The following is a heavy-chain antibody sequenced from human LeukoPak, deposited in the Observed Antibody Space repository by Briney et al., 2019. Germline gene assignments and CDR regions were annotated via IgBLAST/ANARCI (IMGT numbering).Heavy chain of an antibody. CDR2: IIPIFGIP. V-gene: IGHV1-69*13. CDR3: GLSGNYYYYYMDV. D-gene: IGHD6-25*01. CDR1: GGTLRTLA. J-gene: IGHJ6*03. Sequence: ASVKVSCKASGGTLRTLAISWVRQAPGQGLEWMGGIIPIFGIPDSAQKFQGRLTITADESTTTAYMELSSLSSDDTAIYYCGLSGNYYYYYMDVWGKGTTVTISS.